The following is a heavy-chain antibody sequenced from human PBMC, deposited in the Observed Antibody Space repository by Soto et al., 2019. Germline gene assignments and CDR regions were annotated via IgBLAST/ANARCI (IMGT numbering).Heavy chain of an antibody. J-gene: IGHJ6*02. D-gene: IGHD3-10*01. CDR1: GFIFSGYS. CDR2: ISYDGSNK. V-gene: IGHV3-30-3*01. Sequence: GGSLRLSCAASGFIFSGYSMHWVRQAPGKGLEWVAVISYDGSNKYYADSVNGRFTISRDNSKNTLYLQMNSLRAEDTTVYYCARDLGVRVVRGVTHYYYYGMDVWGQGTTVTVSS. CDR3: ARDLGVRVVRGVTHYYYYGMDV.